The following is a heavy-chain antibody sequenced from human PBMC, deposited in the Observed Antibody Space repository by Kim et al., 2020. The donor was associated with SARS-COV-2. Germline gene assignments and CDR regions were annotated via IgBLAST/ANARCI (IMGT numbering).Heavy chain of an antibody. CDR1: GFTFSSYG. CDR3: AKESGSGSYYAWTYYYYGMDV. D-gene: IGHD3-10*01. CDR2: ISYDGSNK. J-gene: IGHJ6*02. Sequence: GGSLRLSCAASGFTFSSYGMHWVRQAPGKGLEWVAVISYDGSNKYYADSVKGRFTISRDNSKNTLYRQMNSLRAEDTAVYYCAKESGSGSYYAWTYYYYGMDVWGQGTTVTSP. V-gene: IGHV3-30*18.